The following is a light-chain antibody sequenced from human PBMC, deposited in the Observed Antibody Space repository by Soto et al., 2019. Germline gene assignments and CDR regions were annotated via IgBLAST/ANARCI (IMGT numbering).Light chain of an antibody. V-gene: IGKV3-20*01. CDR3: QQYGSSYT. J-gene: IGKJ2*01. Sequence: EIVLTQSPGTLSLSPGERATLSCRASQSVSSTYLAWYQQKPGQAPRLLIYGASNRATGIPDRFSGSGSGTDFTLTISRLEPEDFAVYYCQQYGSSYTFGQGTKLEI. CDR2: GAS. CDR1: QSVSSTY.